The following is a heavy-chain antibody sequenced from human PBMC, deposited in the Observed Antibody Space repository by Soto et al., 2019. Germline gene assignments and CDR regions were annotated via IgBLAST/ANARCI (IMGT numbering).Heavy chain of an antibody. CDR3: ARERYYYDSSQYYFDY. CDR1: GFTFSSYW. V-gene: IGHV3-7*01. J-gene: IGHJ4*02. Sequence: EVQLVESGGGLVQPGGSLRLSCAASGFTFSSYWMSWVRQAPGKGLEWVANIKQDGSEKYYVDSVKGRFTISRDNAKNSLYLQMNSLRAEDTAVYYCARERYYYDSSQYYFDYWGQGTLVTVSS. CDR2: IKQDGSEK. D-gene: IGHD3-22*01.